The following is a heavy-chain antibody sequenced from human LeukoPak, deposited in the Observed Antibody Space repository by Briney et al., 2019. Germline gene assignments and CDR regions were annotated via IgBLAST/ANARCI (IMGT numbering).Heavy chain of an antibody. Sequence: PSETLSLTCAVSGYSISSGYYWGWIRQPPGKGLEWIGSMHHSGKAYYNPSLRSRVTISLDTSKNQLSVNLISVTAADTAVYYCAREWYCSSTSCHYYFEYWGQGTLVTASS. CDR3: AREWYCSSTSCHYYFEY. J-gene: IGHJ4*02. D-gene: IGHD2-2*01. V-gene: IGHV4-38-2*02. CDR1: GYSISSGYY. CDR2: MHHSGKA.